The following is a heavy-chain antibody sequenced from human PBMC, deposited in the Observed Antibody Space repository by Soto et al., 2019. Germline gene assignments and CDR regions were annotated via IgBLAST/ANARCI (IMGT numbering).Heavy chain of an antibody. CDR2: IYHSGST. Sequence: QLQLQESGSGLVKPSQTLSLTCAVSGGSISSGGYSWSWIRQPPGKGLEWIGYIYHSGSTYYNPSLKSRVTHSVERAKNQFSLKLRSGTAADTAGYYWARGVRSGYPGFDYWGQGTLVTVSS. J-gene: IGHJ4*02. D-gene: IGHD3-3*01. V-gene: IGHV4-30-2*01. CDR3: ARGVRSGYPGFDY. CDR1: GGSISSGGYS.